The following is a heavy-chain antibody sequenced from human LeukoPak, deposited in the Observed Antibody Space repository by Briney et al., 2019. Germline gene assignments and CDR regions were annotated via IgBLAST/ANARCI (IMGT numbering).Heavy chain of an antibody. J-gene: IGHJ4*02. CDR2: IYTSGST. V-gene: IGHV4-4*07. CDR3: ARTDSGYDPDPYYFDY. Sequence: PSETLSLTCTVSGGSISSYYWSWIRQPAGKGLEWIGRIYTSGSTNYNPSLKSRVTMSVDTSKNQFSLKLSSVTAADTAVYYCARTDSGYDPDPYYFDYWGQGTLVTVSS. CDR1: GGSISSYY. D-gene: IGHD5-12*01.